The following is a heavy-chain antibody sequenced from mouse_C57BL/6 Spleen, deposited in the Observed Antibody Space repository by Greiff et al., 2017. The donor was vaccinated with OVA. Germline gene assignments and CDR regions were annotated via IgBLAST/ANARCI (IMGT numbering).Heavy chain of an antibody. Sequence: VQLQQSGAELAKPGASVKLSCKASGYTFTSYWMHWVKQRPGQGLEWIGYINPSSGYTKYNQKFKDKATLTADKSSSTASLQLSSLTYADSAVSYCARCYGSSYYFAYWGQGTTLTVSS. V-gene: IGHV1-7*01. CDR1: GYTFTSYW. CDR2: INPSSGYT. D-gene: IGHD1-1*01. CDR3: ARCYGSSYYFAY. J-gene: IGHJ2*01.